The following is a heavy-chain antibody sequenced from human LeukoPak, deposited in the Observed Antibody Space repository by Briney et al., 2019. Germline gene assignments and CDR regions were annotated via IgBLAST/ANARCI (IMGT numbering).Heavy chain of an antibody. CDR2: IIPIFGTA. CDR3: ARSTRCSSTSCYAEYFQH. J-gene: IGHJ1*01. V-gene: IGHV1-69*05. CDR1: GGTFSSYA. D-gene: IGHD2-2*01. Sequence: APVKVSCKASGGTFSSYAISWGRQAPGQGLEWMGGIIPIFGTANYAQKFQGRVTITTDESTSTAYMELCSLRSEDTAVYYCARSTRCSSTSCYAEYFQHWGQGTLVTVSS.